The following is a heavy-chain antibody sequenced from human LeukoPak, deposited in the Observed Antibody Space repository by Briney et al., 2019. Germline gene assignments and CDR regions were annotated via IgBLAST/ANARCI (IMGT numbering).Heavy chain of an antibody. CDR2: IYYSGST. CDR3: ARAPADSSGYYIALYNWFDP. Sequence: PSETLSLTCTVSGGSVTSSRYYWGWIRQPPGKGLEFIGTIYYSGSTYYNPSLKSRVTISEDTSKNQFSLELSSVTAADTAVYYCARAPADSSGYYIALYNWFDPWGQGTLVTVSS. CDR1: GGSVTSSRYY. V-gene: IGHV4-39*07. J-gene: IGHJ5*02. D-gene: IGHD3-22*01.